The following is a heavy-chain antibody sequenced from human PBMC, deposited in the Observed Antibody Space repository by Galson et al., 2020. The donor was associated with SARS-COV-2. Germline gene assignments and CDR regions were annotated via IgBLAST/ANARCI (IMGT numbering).Heavy chain of an antibody. CDR2: ISYDGSNK. V-gene: IGHV3-30*04. J-gene: IGHJ4*02. D-gene: IGHD6-13*01. Sequence: GESLKISCAASGFTFSSYAMHWVRQAPGKGLEWVAVISYDGSNKYYADSVKGRFTISRDNSKNTLYLQMNSLRAEDTAVYYCARDPAAAGPTPMDYWGQGTLVTVSS. CDR3: ARDPAAAGPTPMDY. CDR1: GFTFSSYA.